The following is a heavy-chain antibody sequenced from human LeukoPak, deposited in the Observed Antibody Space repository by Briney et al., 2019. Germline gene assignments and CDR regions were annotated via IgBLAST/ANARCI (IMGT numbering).Heavy chain of an antibody. CDR3: ARNLYYCGSGFYFDS. CDR1: DFTVSSNY. D-gene: IGHD3-10*01. J-gene: IGHJ4*02. Sequence: GGSLRLSCAASDFTVSSNYMSWVRQAPGKGLEGVSIIYSAGSAFYADSVKGRFTISRDNSKNTLYLQMNGLRAEDTAVYYCARNLYYCGSGFYFDSWGQGTLVTVSS. V-gene: IGHV3-53*01. CDR2: IYSAGSA.